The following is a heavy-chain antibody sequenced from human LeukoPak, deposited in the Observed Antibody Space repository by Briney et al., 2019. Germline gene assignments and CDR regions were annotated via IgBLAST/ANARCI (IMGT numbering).Heavy chain of an antibody. V-gene: IGHV1-69*04. Sequence: GASVKVSCKASGGTFSSYAISWVRQAPGQGLEWMGRIIPILGIANYAQKFQGRVTITADKSTSTAYMELSSLRSEDTAVYYCATYYYGSSGYYYGGNYFDYWGQGTLVTVSS. CDR2: IIPILGIA. D-gene: IGHD3-22*01. CDR3: ATYYYGSSGYYYGGNYFDY. J-gene: IGHJ4*02. CDR1: GGTFSSYA.